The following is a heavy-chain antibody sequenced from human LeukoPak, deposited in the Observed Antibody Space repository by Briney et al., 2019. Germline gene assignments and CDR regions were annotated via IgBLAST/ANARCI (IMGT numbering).Heavy chain of an antibody. CDR1: XXXXXXXX. CDR3: ARDRRGYSYGRTLDY. Sequence: TXXLTCAVXXXXXXXXXWSXIXQPPXXXXXXXXEVNHSGSTNYNPSLKSRVTISVDTSKNQFSLKLSSVTAADMAVYYCARDRRGYSYGRTLDYWGQGTLVTVSS. J-gene: IGHJ4*02. V-gene: IGHV4-34*01. CDR2: VNHSGST. D-gene: IGHD5-18*01.